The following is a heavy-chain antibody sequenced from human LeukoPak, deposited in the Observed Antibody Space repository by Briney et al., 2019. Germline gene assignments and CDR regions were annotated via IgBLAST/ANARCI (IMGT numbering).Heavy chain of an antibody. D-gene: IGHD3-16*01. V-gene: IGHV3-30-3*01. Sequence: PGGSLRLSCAASGFTFSSYAMHWVRQAPGKGLEWVAVISYDGSNKYYADSAKGRFTISRDNSKNTLYLQMNSLRAEDTAVYYCARVPLGGYYFDYWGQGTLVTVSS. CDR1: GFTFSSYA. J-gene: IGHJ4*02. CDR3: ARVPLGGYYFDY. CDR2: ISYDGSNK.